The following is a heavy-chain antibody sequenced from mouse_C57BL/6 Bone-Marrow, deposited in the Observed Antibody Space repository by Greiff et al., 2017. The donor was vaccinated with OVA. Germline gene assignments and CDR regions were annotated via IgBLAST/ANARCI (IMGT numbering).Heavy chain of an antibody. Sequence: QVQLQQSGPGLVQPSQSLSITCTVSGFSLTSYGVHWVRQSPGKGLEWLGVIWSGGSTDYNAAFISRLSISKDNSKCQVFFKMNSLQADDTAIYYCARNGGLRPAWFAYWGQGTLVTVSA. J-gene: IGHJ3*01. V-gene: IGHV2-2*01. CDR3: ARNGGLRPAWFAY. CDR1: GFSLTSYG. CDR2: IWSGGST. D-gene: IGHD1-2*01.